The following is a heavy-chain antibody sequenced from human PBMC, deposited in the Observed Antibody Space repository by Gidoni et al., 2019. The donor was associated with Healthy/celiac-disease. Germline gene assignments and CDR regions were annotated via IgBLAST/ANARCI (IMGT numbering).Heavy chain of an antibody. CDR1: GGSFSGYY. D-gene: IGHD3-16*02. V-gene: IGHV4-34*01. CDR2: INHSGST. Sequence: QVQLQQWGAGLLKPSETLSLTCAVYGGSFSGYYWSWIRQPPGKGLEWIGEINHSGSTNYNPSLKSRVTLSVDTSKNQFSLKLSSVTAADTAVYYCASADAYYDYVWGSYRPSAFDYWGQGTLVTVSS. CDR3: ASADAYYDYVWGSYRPSAFDY. J-gene: IGHJ4*02.